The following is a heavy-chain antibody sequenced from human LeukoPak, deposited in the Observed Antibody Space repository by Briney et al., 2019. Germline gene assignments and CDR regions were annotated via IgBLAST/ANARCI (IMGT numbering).Heavy chain of an antibody. D-gene: IGHD6-6*01. Sequence: SETLSLTCTVSGYSISSGYYWGWIRQPPGKGLEWIGSMYHSGSTYYNPSLKSRVTILVDTSKNQFSLKLSSVTAADTAVYYCARSSNRPTLFYFDYWGQGTLVTVSS. V-gene: IGHV4-38-2*02. CDR3: ARSSNRPTLFYFDY. J-gene: IGHJ4*02. CDR1: GYSISSGYY. CDR2: MYHSGST.